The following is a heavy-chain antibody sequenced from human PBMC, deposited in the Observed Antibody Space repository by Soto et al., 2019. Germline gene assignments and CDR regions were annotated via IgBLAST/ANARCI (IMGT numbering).Heavy chain of an antibody. CDR3: AHRPRGYSYHFDY. Sequence: QITLKESGPTLVKPTQTLTLTCTFSGFSVSTRGVGVGWIRQPPGKALEWLALIYWDDDEGYSPSLKSRLTITKDTSKTQVVITMTTMDPVDTATYYCAHRPRGYSYHFDYWGQGTLVTVSS. J-gene: IGHJ4*02. V-gene: IGHV2-5*02. D-gene: IGHD5-18*01. CDR2: IYWDDDE. CDR1: GFSVSTRGVG.